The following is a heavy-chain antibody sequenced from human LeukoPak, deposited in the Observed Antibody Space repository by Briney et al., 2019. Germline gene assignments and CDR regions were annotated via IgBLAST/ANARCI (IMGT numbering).Heavy chain of an antibody. CDR3: ARRYGDSDDAFDI. J-gene: IGHJ3*02. CDR2: IYHSGNT. V-gene: IGHV4-30-2*01. Sequence: SETLSLTCIVSGGSITSGTYYWSWIRQPPGKGLEWIGYIYHSGNTYYNPSLKSRLTMSVDRSKNQFSLKLSSVTAADTAVYYCARRYGDSDDAFDIWGQGTMVTVSS. CDR1: GGSITSGTYY. D-gene: IGHD4-17*01.